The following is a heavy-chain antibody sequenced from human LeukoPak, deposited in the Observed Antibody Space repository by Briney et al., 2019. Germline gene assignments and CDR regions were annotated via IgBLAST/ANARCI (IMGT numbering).Heavy chain of an antibody. Sequence: GGSVRLSCAASGFAFNDFSMRWVRQTPGKGLEWVSSITSNGESTYYADSLRGRFTISRDNSGGTLYLEMNSLRTEDSAVYYCAIRLSRGYFRKLIFDFWGEGALVSVSS. V-gene: IGHV3-23*01. J-gene: IGHJ4*02. CDR2: ITSNGEST. D-gene: IGHD3-9*01. CDR3: AIRLSRGYFRKLIFDF. CDR1: GFAFNDFS.